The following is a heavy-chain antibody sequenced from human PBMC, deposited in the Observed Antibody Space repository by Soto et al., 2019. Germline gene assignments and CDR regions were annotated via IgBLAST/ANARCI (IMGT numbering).Heavy chain of an antibody. V-gene: IGHV1-69*01. CDR1: GGTFSSYA. CDR2: IIPIFATA. D-gene: IGHD2-15*01. J-gene: IGHJ6*02. Sequence: QVQLVQSGAEVKKPGSSVKVSCKAPGGTFSSYAISWVRQAPGQGLEWMGGIIPIFATAKYAQKFQGRVTITADESTSTGYRELSSLRPEDTAVYYCARSQGGSSSLDIYYYYYYGMDVWGQGTTVTVSS. CDR3: ARSQGGSSSLDIYYYYYYGMDV.